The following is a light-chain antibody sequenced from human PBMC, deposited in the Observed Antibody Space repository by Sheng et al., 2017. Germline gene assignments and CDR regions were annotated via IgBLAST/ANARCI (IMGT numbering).Light chain of an antibody. V-gene: IGKV1-27*01. CDR1: QAIRSY. Sequence: DIQMTQSPSYLSASVGDRVIITCRVSQAIRSYLAWYQQKPGKPPKLLIYAASTLQSGVPSRFSGSGSGTDYTLTISSLQPEDVATYYCQKYNNAPFTFGPGTKVDLK. J-gene: IGKJ3*01. CDR3: QKYNNAPFT. CDR2: AAS.